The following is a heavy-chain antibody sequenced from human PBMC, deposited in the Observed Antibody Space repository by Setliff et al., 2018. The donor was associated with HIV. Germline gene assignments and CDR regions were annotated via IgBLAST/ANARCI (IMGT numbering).Heavy chain of an antibody. D-gene: IGHD2-8*01. V-gene: IGHV4-31*03. CDR2: IYYSGST. J-gene: IGHJ6*03. CDR3: ARDSANGKTANLNYLDV. CDR1: GGSISSGGYY. Sequence: LSLTCTVSGGSISSGGYYWSWIRHRPEKGLEWIGYIYYSGSTYYNPSLKSRVTISVDTSKNQFALKLGSVTAADTAVHYCARDSANGKTANLNYLDVWGKGTTVTVSS.